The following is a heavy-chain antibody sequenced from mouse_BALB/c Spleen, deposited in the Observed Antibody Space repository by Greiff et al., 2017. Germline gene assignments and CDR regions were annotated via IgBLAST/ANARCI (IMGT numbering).Heavy chain of an antibody. V-gene: IGHV5-6-5*01. CDR2: ISSGGST. CDR3: ARGRANYYGSSYGYFDV. Sequence: DVMLVESGGGLVKPGGSLKLSCAASGFTFSSYAMSWVRQTPEKRLEWVASISSGGSTYYPDSVKGRFTISRDNARNILYLQMSSLRSEDTAMYYCARGRANYYGSSYGYFDVWGAGTTVTVSS. CDR1: GFTFSSYA. J-gene: IGHJ1*01. D-gene: IGHD1-1*01.